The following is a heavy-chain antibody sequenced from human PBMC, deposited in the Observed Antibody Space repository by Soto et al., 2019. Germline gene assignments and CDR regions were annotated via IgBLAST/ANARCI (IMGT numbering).Heavy chain of an antibody. CDR1: GFTLSGRS. Sequence: EVQLVESGGGLVQPGGSLRLSCAASGFTLSGRSMHWVRQAPGKGLVWVSGIDNAGTDSTYADSVKGRFTSSRDNAKNMLYLQMNSLRVGYTAVYYCARGWFGPDVWGKATTVTVSS. CDR2: IDNAGTDS. V-gene: IGHV3-74*01. CDR3: ARGWFGPDV. J-gene: IGHJ6*04. D-gene: IGHD3-10*01.